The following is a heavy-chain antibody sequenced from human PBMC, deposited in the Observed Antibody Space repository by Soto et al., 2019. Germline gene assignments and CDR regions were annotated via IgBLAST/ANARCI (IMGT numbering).Heavy chain of an antibody. CDR1: GFTFSSFW. J-gene: IGHJ3*02. D-gene: IGHD3-10*01. Sequence: QLGGSMRLSCAATGFTFSSFWMHWVRQAPEKGLVWVSRINSDGRGASYADLVEGRFTISRDNAKNTVYFQMNSLREEDTAVYYCIRDYGEAGSTNAFDIWRQGTMVTASS. CDR3: IRDYGEAGSTNAFDI. V-gene: IGHV3-74*01. CDR2: INSDGRGA.